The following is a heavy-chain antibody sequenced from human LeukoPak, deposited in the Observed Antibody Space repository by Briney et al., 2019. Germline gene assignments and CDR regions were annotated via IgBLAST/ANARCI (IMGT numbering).Heavy chain of an antibody. CDR1: GFTFSSYW. CDR2: IKQDGSEK. V-gene: IGHV3-7*01. Sequence: GGSLRLSCAASGFTFSSYWMSWVRQAPGTGLEWVANIKQDGSEKYYVDSVKGRFTISRDNAKNSLYLQMNSLRAEDTAVYYCARDPATPTVTTFRLDSYWGQGTLVTVSS. D-gene: IGHD4-17*01. J-gene: IGHJ4*02. CDR3: ARDPATPTVTTFRLDSY.